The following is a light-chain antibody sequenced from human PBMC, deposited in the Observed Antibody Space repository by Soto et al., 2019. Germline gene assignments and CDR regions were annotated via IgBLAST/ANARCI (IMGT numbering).Light chain of an antibody. CDR1: SSNIGAGYD. V-gene: IGLV1-40*01. Sequence: QSVLTQPPSVSGAPGQRVTIYCTGSSSNIGAGYDVHWYQQLPGTAPKLLIYDNSNRPSGVPDRFSGSKSGTSASLAITGLHAEDEADYYCQSYDSSLSGYVFGTGTKLTVL. CDR2: DNS. CDR3: QSYDSSLSGYV. J-gene: IGLJ1*01.